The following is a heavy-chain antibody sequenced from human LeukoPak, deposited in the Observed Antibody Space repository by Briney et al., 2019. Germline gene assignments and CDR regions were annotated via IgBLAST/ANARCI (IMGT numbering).Heavy chain of an antibody. CDR3: VREGGAIYDYDVGFWG. D-gene: IGHD3-16*01. Sequence: GGSLRLSCAASGFPFNTYAMHWVRQAPGKGLEWVAVIWNDGSNKSYGNSVKGRFAITRDNSRNAVFMQMHSLRAEDTAVYYCVREGGAIYDYDVGFWGWGQGAIVSV. CDR2: IWNDGSNK. CDR1: GFPFNTYA. V-gene: IGHV3-33*08. J-gene: IGHJ3*01.